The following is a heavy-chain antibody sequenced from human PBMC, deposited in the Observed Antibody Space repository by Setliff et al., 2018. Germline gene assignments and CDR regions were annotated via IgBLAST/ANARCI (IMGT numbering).Heavy chain of an antibody. Sequence: GGSLRLSCAASGFLYSNNAFHWVRQTPGKGLEWVAVISYDGTITHYVDSVKGRFSISRDNSQNTLYLQMNSLSPEDTALYYCAREVRGVIDYWGQGTLVTVSS. D-gene: IGHD3-10*01. J-gene: IGHJ4*02. CDR3: AREVRGVIDY. CDR1: GFLYSNNA. V-gene: IGHV3-30*04. CDR2: ISYDGTIT.